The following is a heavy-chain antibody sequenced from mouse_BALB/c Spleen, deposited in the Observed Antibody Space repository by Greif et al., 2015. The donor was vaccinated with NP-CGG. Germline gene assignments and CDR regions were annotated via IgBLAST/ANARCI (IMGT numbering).Heavy chain of an antibody. J-gene: IGHJ4*01. CDR3: TYYYGSSYAMDY. CDR1: GFTFSNYW. CDR2: IRLKSNNYAT. V-gene: IGHV6-6*02. Sequence: EVQGVESGGGLVQPGGSMKLSCVASGFTFSNYWMNWVRQSPEKGLEWVAEIRLKSNNYATHYAESVKGRFTISRDDSKSSVYLQMNNLRAEDTGIYYCTYYYGSSYAMDYWGQGTSVTVSS. D-gene: IGHD1-1*01.